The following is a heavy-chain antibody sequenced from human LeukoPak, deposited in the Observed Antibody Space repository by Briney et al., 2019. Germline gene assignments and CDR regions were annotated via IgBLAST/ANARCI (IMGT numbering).Heavy chain of an antibody. CDR3: ASGPYSSSSYDY. CDR2: IYSGGTT. CDR1: GFSFSNAW. D-gene: IGHD3-22*01. V-gene: IGHV3-66*01. J-gene: IGHJ4*02. Sequence: GGSLRLSCTASGFSFSNAWVSWVRQAPGKGLEWVSIIYSGGTTYYADSVKGRFSISRDNSKNTLFLQMNSLRAEDTALYYCASGPYSSSSYDYWGQGTLVTVSS.